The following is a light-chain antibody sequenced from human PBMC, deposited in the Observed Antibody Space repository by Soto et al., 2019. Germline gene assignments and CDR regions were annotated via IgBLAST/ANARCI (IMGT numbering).Light chain of an antibody. V-gene: IGKV3-20*01. CDR2: GAS. CDR1: HSVSSSY. Sequence: EIVLTQSPGTLSLSEGERATLSCRASHSVSSSYLAWYQQKPGQAPRLLIYGASSRATGIPDRFSGSGSGTDFTLTVTRLEPEDFAVYYCQQYGSSPLVTFGQGTRLEIK. J-gene: IGKJ5*01. CDR3: QQYGSSPLVT.